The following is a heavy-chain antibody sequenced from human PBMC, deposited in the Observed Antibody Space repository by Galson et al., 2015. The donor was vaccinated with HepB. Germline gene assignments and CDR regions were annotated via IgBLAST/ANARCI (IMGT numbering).Heavy chain of an antibody. V-gene: IGHV3-11*03. Sequence: SLRLSCAASGFTFSDYYMSWIRQAPGKGLEWVSYISSSSSYTNYADSVKGRFTISRDNAKNSLYLQMNSLRAEDTAVYYCATHSGWFYYFDYWGQGTLVTVSS. D-gene: IGHD6-19*01. CDR2: ISSSSSYT. J-gene: IGHJ4*02. CDR3: ATHSGWFYYFDY. CDR1: GFTFSDYY.